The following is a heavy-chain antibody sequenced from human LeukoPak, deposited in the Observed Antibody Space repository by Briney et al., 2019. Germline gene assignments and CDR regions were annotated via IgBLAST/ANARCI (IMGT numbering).Heavy chain of an antibody. V-gene: IGHV1-8*03. CDR2: MNPNSGNT. CDR3: ARDRRDGYNPGDY. CDR1: GYTFTSYD. J-gene: IGHJ4*02. Sequence: ASVKVSCKASGYTFTSYDINWVRQATGQGLEWMGWMNPNSGNTGYAQKFQGRVTITRNTSISTAYMELSSLRSEDTAVYYCARDRRDGYNPGDYWGQGTLVTVSS. D-gene: IGHD5-24*01.